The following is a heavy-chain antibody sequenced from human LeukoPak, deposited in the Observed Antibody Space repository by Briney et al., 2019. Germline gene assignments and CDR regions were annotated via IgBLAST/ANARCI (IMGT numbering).Heavy chain of an antibody. V-gene: IGHV1-69*01. CDR2: IIPIFGTA. CDR1: GGTFSSYA. J-gene: IGHJ6*03. CDR3: ARTGGRLELRPGYYYNYYMDV. D-gene: IGHD1-7*01. Sequence: ASVKVSCKASGGTFSSYAISWVRQAPGQGLEWMGGIIPIFGTANYAQKFQGRVTITADESTSTAYMELSSLRSEDTAVYYCARTGGRLELRPGYYYNYYMDVWGKGTTVTVSS.